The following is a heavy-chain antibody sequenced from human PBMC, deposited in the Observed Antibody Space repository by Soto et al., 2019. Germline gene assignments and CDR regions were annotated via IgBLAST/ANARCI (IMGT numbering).Heavy chain of an antibody. CDR1: GFTFSSYA. CDR2: ISYDGSNK. CDR3: ARAALITIFGVVMQNYFEY. D-gene: IGHD3-3*01. V-gene: IGHV3-30-3*01. J-gene: IGHJ4*02. Sequence: QVQLVESGGGVVQPGRSLRLSCAASGFTFSSYAMHWVRQAPGKGLEWVAVISYDGSNKYYADSVKGLFTISRDNSKNTLYLQMNSLIAENTAVYYCARAALITIFGVVMQNYFEYWGQGTLVTVSS.